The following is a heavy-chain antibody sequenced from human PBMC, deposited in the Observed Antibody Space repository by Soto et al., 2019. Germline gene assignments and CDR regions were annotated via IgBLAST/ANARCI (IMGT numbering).Heavy chain of an antibody. Sequence: QVQLVQSGAEVKKPGASVKVSCNASGYTFTSYGISWVRHAPGQGLEWMGWISAYNGNTNYAQKLQGRVTMTTDTAKSTAYMELMSLRSDDTAVYYGARDQGGSYYYWCQGNLVTVSS. J-gene: IGHJ4*02. CDR2: ISAYNGNT. CDR3: ARDQGGSYYY. D-gene: IGHD1-26*01. CDR1: GYTFTSYG. V-gene: IGHV1-18*01.